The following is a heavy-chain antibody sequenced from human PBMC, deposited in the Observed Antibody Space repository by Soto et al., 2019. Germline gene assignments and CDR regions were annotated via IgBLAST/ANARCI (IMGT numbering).Heavy chain of an antibody. V-gene: IGHV1-18*01. Sequence: QVPLVQSGAEVKKPGASVKVSCKASGYTFSSYFISWVRQAAGQGLEWMGWISAYNGNTNYAQNLQGRVTMTTDTSTCTAYLELRSLRSDDTAVHYCARDLPPVDYWGHGTLVTVSS. J-gene: IGHJ4*01. CDR3: ARDLPPVDY. CDR1: GYTFSSYF. CDR2: ISAYNGNT.